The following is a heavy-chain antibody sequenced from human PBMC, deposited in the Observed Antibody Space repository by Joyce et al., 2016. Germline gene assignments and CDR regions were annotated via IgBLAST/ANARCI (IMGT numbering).Heavy chain of an antibody. CDR3: ARGGVAWSPSDYGMDV. J-gene: IGHJ6*02. D-gene: IGHD2-15*01. CDR1: GFTFSRYG. V-gene: IGHV3-33*01. Sequence: QVQLVESGGGVVQPGRSLRLSCAASGFTFSRYGMHWIRQAQGKGLEGVGVVWFDGSKKDYADSVKGRFSISRDNSKNTLVLQMYSLRAEDTAVYFCARGGVAWSPSDYGMDVWGQGTTVTVSS. CDR2: VWFDGSKK.